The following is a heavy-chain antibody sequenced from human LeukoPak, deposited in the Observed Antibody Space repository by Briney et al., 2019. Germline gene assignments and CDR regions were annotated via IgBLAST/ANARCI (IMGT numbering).Heavy chain of an antibody. V-gene: IGHV4-59*01. CDR3: ARAAAXGXXXFDY. J-gene: IGHJ4*02. D-gene: IGHD3-16*01. CDR1: GGSISSYY. Sequence: SETLSLTCTVSGGSISSYYWSWIRQPPGKGLEWIGYIYYSGSTNYNPSLKSRVTISVDTSKNQFSLKLSSVTAADTAVYYCARAAAXGXXXFDYWGQXTXVTVSS. CDR2: IYYSGST.